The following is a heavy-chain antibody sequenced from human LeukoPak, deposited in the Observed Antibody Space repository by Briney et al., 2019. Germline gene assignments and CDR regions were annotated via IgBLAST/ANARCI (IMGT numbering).Heavy chain of an antibody. CDR1: GFIFSSYG. V-gene: IGHV3-33*01. CDR3: ARVSPAAIQESYYCYYYMDV. CDR2: IWYDGSNK. Sequence: PGGSLRLSCAASGFIFSSYGMHWVRQAPGKGLEWVAVIWYDGSNKYYADSVKGRFTISRDNSKNTLYLQMNSLRAEDTAVYYCARVSPAAIQESYYCYYYMDVWGKGTTVTVSS. D-gene: IGHD2-2*01. J-gene: IGHJ6*03.